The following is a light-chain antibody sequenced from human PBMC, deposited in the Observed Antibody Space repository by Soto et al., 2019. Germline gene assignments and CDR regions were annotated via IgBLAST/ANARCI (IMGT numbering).Light chain of an antibody. Sequence: QSVLTQPPSASGTPGQRVTISCSGSSSNIGSNTVNWYQQLPGTAPKLLIYSNNQRPSGVPDRFSGSKSGTSASLAISGLKSEDEADYYCAAWDDSLNGVVFGGGTKQNVL. CDR2: SNN. V-gene: IGLV1-44*01. CDR3: AAWDDSLNGVV. J-gene: IGLJ2*01. CDR1: SSNIGSNT.